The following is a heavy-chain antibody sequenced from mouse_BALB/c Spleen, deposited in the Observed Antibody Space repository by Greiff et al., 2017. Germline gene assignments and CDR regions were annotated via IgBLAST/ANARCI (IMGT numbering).Heavy chain of an antibody. Sequence: EVQLQQSGAELVKPGASVKLSCTASGFNIKDTYMHWVKQRPEQGLEWIGRIDPANGNTKYDPKFQGKATITADTSSNTAYLQLSSLTSEDTAVYYCARTYYGGTHYYAMDYWGQGTSVTVSS. J-gene: IGHJ4*01. D-gene: IGHD1-1*01. V-gene: IGHV14-3*02. CDR3: ARTYYGGTHYYAMDY. CDR2: IDPANGNT. CDR1: GFNIKDTY.